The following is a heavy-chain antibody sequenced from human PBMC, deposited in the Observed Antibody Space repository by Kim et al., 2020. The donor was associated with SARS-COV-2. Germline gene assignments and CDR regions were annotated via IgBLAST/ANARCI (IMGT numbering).Heavy chain of an antibody. V-gene: IGHV4-59*01. D-gene: IGHD3-22*01. CDR3: ARAYYDSSGYYLNY. CDR1: GGSISSYY. J-gene: IGHJ4*02. CDR2: IYYSGST. Sequence: SETLSLTCTVSGGSISSYYWSWIRQPPGKGLEWIGYIYYSGSTNYNPSLKSRVTISVDTSKNQFSLKLSSVTAADTAVYYCARAYYDSSGYYLNYWGQGTLVTVSS.